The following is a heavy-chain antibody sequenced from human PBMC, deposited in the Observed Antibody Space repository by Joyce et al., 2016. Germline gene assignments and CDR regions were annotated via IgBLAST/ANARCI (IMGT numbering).Heavy chain of an antibody. D-gene: IGHD3-16*01. CDR1: FSSRW. V-gene: IGHV3-74*01. CDR2: ILGDGSGT. J-gene: IGHJ4*02. Sequence: FSSRWMHWVRQVPGKGLEWVSRILGDGSGTTYADSVKGRFTISRDNAKNMLYLQMNSLRAEDTAVYYCARDYYGRIDYWGQGTVVTVSS. CDR3: ARDYYGRIDY.